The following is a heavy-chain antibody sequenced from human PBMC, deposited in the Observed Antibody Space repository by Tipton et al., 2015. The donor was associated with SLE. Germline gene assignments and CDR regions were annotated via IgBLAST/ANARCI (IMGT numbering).Heavy chain of an antibody. Sequence: TLSLTCAVYGASFSGYYWSWIHQPPGKGLEWIGEINHSGGTNYNPSLKSRVTVSVDTSKNQFSLKLSSVTAADTAVYYCARGRAITILTALFFDYWGQGTLVTVSS. CDR2: INHSGGT. D-gene: IGHD3-3*01. V-gene: IGHV4-34*01. J-gene: IGHJ4*02. CDR1: GASFSGYY. CDR3: ARGRAITILTALFFDY.